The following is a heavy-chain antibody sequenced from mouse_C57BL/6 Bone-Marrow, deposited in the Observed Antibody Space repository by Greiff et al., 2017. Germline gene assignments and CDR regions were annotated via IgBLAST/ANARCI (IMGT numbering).Heavy chain of an antibody. J-gene: IGHJ3*01. CDR2: IHPNSGST. Sequence: QVQLQQPGAELVKPGASVKLSCKASGYTFTSYWMHWVKQRPGQGLEWIGMIHPNSGSTNYNVKFMSKATLTVDKSSSTAYMQLSSLTSEDAAVYYCAREETWPWFAYWGQGTLVTVSA. V-gene: IGHV1-64*01. CDR1: GYTFTSYW. CDR3: AREETWPWFAY.